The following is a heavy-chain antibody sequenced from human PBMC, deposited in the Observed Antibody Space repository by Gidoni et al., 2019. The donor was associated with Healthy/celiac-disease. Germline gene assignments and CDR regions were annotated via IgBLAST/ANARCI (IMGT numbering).Heavy chain of an antibody. D-gene: IGHD5-18*01. CDR2: ISGSGGST. Sequence: EVQLVEPGGGLVQAGGSLRRSCGASGLTFSSYAMSWVRTAPGKGLEWVSAISGSGGSTSYADSVKGRFTISRDNSKNTLYLQMNSLRAEDTAVYYCAKAAMAFDYWGQGTLVTVSS. CDR1: GLTFSSYA. CDR3: AKAAMAFDY. J-gene: IGHJ4*02. V-gene: IGHV3-23*04.